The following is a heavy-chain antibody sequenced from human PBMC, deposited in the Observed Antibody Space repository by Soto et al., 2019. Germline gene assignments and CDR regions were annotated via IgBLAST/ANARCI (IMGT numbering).Heavy chain of an antibody. V-gene: IGHV4-34*09. CDR3: ARLGGRGVYYYDSSGSPPYFDY. J-gene: IGHJ4*02. CDR1: RGALSGYS. CDR2: INYSEDT. D-gene: IGHD3-22*01. Sequence: SETLSLTCAVYRGALSGYSWNWIRQPPGKGLEWIGEINYSEDTNPTYNPSLKSRVTISVETSKNQFSLKLRYVTAADTAVYYCARLGGRGVYYYDSSGSPPYFDYWGQGTLVTVSS.